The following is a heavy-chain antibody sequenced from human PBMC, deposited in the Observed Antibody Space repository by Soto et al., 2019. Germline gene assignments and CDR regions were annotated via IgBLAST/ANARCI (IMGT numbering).Heavy chain of an antibody. CDR3: ARDPAYFDWLKGAFDI. D-gene: IGHD3-9*01. CDR1: GGSISSSNW. CDR2: IYHSGST. J-gene: IGHJ3*02. Sequence: SETLSLTCAVSGGSISSSNWWSWVRQPPGKGLEWIGEIYHSGSTNYNPSLKSRVTISVDKSKNQFSLKLSSVTAADTAVYYCARDPAYFDWLKGAFDIWGQGTMVTVSS. V-gene: IGHV4-4*02.